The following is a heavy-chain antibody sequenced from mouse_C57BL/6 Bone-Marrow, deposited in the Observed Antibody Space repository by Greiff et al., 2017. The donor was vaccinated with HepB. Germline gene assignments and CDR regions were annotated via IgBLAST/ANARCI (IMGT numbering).Heavy chain of an antibody. CDR1: GFTFSDYY. V-gene: IGHV5-16*01. CDR3: ARDRAPYYGSSYCYFDV. D-gene: IGHD1-1*01. Sequence: EVKLMESEGGLVQPGSSMKLSCTASGFTFSDYYMAWVRQVPEKGLEWVANINYDGSSTYYLDSLKSRFIISRDNAKNILYLQMSSLKSEDTATYYCARDRAPYYGSSYCYFDVWGTGTTVTVSS. CDR2: INYDGSST. J-gene: IGHJ1*03.